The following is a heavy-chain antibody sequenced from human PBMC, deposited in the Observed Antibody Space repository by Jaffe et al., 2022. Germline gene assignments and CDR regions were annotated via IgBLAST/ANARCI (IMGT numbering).Heavy chain of an antibody. V-gene: IGHV1-3*01. CDR3: ARGYTNGWYLDY. Sequence: QVQFVQSGAEVKKPGASVKVSCKASGYTFTSSAIHWVRQAPGLRLEWMGWINGGEGNIKYSSNFLGRVTITRDTSATTAYMELSSLRSEDTAVYYCARGYTNGWYLDYWGQGTLVTVSS. CDR2: INGGEGNI. CDR1: GYTFTSSA. J-gene: IGHJ4*02. D-gene: IGHD6-19*01.